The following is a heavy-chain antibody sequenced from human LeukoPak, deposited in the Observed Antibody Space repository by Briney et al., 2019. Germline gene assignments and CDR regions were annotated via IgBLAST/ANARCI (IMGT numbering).Heavy chain of an antibody. V-gene: IGHV3-53*04. CDR2: IYSGGST. CDR3: ASARVIGIVVVTDAFDI. D-gene: IGHD2-21*02. Sequence: GGSLRLSCAASGFTVSSNYMSWVRQAPGNGLEWVSVIYSGGSTDYADSVKGRFTISRHNSKNTLYLQMNSLRAEDTAVYYCASARVIGIVVVTDAFDIWGQGTMVTVSS. J-gene: IGHJ3*02. CDR1: GFTVSSNY.